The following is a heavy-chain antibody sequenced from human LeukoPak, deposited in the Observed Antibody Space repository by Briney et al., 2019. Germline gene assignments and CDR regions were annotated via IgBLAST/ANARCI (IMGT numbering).Heavy chain of an antibody. CDR3: ARVGKRERYYFDY. CDR2: IKPNGGTT. CDR1: GYTFTTYY. V-gene: IGHV1-46*01. D-gene: IGHD5-24*01. Sequence: ASVKVSCKASGYTFTTYYVHWVRQAPGQGLEWMGIIKPNGGTTSFAQKFQDRVTMTRDTSTSTVYMELSSLTSEDTAVYYCARVGKRERYYFDYWGQGTLVTVSS. J-gene: IGHJ4*02.